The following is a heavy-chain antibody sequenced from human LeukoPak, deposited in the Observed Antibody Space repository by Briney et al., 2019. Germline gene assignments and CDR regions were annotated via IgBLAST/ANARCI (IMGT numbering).Heavy chain of an antibody. CDR1: GYSISSGYY. Sequence: PSETLSLTCTVSGYSISSGYYWGWIRQPPGQGLEWIGSLSHSGSTYYNPSLKSRITISLDTSKNQFSLRLSSVTAADTAVYYCARDDYGGTGATFWGQGTLATVSS. V-gene: IGHV4-38-2*02. CDR2: LSHSGST. CDR3: ARDDYGGTGATF. D-gene: IGHD4-23*01. J-gene: IGHJ4*02.